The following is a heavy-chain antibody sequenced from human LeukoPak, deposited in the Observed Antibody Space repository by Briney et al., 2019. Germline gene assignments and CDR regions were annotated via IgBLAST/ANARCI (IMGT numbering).Heavy chain of an antibody. J-gene: IGHJ6*03. CDR1: GGTFSSYA. Sequence: SVKVSCKASGGTFSSYAISWVRQAPGQGLEWMGRIIPIFGTANYAQKFQGKVTITTDESTSTAYMELSSLRSEDTAVYYCARVGVQRAGTDYYYYYMDVWGKGTTVTVSS. CDR2: IIPIFGTA. V-gene: IGHV1-69*05. D-gene: IGHD6-13*01. CDR3: ARVGVQRAGTDYYYYYMDV.